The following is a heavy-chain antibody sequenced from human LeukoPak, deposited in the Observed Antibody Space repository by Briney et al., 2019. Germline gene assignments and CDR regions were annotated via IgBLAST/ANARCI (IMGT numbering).Heavy chain of an antibody. D-gene: IGHD2-2*01. V-gene: IGHV3-33*01. CDR2: IWYDETNK. J-gene: IGHJ6*02. Sequence: GGSLRLSCAASGXTFSRYGMHWVRQAPGKGLEWVAVIWYDETNKYHADSVKGRFTISRDNSKNTLYLQMNSLRAEDTAVYYCARDYSTTWSYGMDVWGQGTTVTVSS. CDR1: GXTFSRYG. CDR3: ARDYSTTWSYGMDV.